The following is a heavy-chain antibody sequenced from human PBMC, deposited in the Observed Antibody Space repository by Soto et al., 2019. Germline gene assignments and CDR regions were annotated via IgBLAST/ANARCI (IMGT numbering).Heavy chain of an antibody. CDR3: ARDGAHGDYEGLFDY. CDR2: ISYDGSNK. J-gene: IGHJ4*02. Sequence: GGSLRLSCAASGFTFSSYAMHWVRQAPGKGLEWVAVISYDGSNKYYADSVKGRFTISRDNSKNTLYLQMNSLRAEDTAVYYCARDGAHGDYEGLFDYWGQGTLVTVSS. CDR1: GFTFSSYA. V-gene: IGHV3-30-3*01. D-gene: IGHD4-17*01.